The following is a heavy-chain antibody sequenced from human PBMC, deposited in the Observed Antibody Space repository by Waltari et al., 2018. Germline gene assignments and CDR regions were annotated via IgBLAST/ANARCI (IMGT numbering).Heavy chain of an antibody. V-gene: IGHV4-31*03. CDR2: IYYSGST. J-gene: IGHJ4*02. D-gene: IGHD3-22*01. Sequence: QVQLQESGPGLVKPSQTLSLTCTVSGGSISSGGYYWSWIRPHPGKGLEWIGYIYYSGSTYYNPSLKSRVTISVDTSKNQFSLKLSSVTAADTAVYYCARVNYDSSGYYYFDYWGQGTLVTVSS. CDR3: ARVNYDSSGYYYFDY. CDR1: GGSISSGGYY.